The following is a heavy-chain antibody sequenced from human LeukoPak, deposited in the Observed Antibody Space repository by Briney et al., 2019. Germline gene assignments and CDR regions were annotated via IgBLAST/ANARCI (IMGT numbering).Heavy chain of an antibody. J-gene: IGHJ3*02. V-gene: IGHV3-20*04. CDR3: AKRSSGDDAFDI. CDR2: INWNGGST. Sequence: GGSLRLSCAASGFTFDDYGMSWVRQAPGKGLEWVSGINWNGGSTGYADSVKGRFTISRDNSKNTLYLQMNSLRAEDTAVYYCAKRSSGDDAFDIWGQGTMVTVSS. D-gene: IGHD3-10*01. CDR1: GFTFDDYG.